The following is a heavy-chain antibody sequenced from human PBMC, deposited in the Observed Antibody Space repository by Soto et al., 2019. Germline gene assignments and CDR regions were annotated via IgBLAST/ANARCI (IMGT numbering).Heavy chain of an antibody. CDR3: ARRMRHYYGMDV. CDR2: IYYSGST. D-gene: IGHD2-15*01. V-gene: IGHV4-59*01. Sequence: QVQLQESGPGLVKPSETLSLTCTVSGGSISSYYWSWIRQPPGKGLAWIGYIYYSGSTNYNPSLKSRVTMSVDTSKNQFSLKLSSVTAADTAVYYCARRMRHYYGMDVCGQGTTVTVSS. CDR1: GGSISSYY. J-gene: IGHJ6*02.